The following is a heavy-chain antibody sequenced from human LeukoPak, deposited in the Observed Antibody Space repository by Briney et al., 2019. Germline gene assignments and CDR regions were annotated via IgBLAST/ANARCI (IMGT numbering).Heavy chain of an antibody. CDR3: ARTVRYSSGPLTDLLPYYFDS. V-gene: IGHV1-3*03. D-gene: IGHD6-19*01. CDR2: INTGNGNT. J-gene: IGHJ4*02. CDR1: GYTFTSYA. Sequence: GASVKVSCKASGYTFTSYAMHWVRQAPGQRLEWMGWINTGNGNTKYSQEFQGRVTISRDTSARTAYMELSSLRSEAMAVYYCARTVRYSSGPLTDLLPYYFDSWGQGTLVTVSS.